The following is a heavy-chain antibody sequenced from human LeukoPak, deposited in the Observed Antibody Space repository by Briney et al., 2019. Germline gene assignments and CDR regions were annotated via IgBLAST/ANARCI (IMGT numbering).Heavy chain of an antibody. J-gene: IGHJ3*01. Sequence: SQTLSLTCTISGGSTTGYFWSWIRQPPGKGLEWIGYVFYSGGTLYNPSLESRVTISVDTSKTHFSLELTSVTAADTAVYYCARHMSVTYDAFDLWGRGTMVTVSS. CDR1: GGSTTGYF. D-gene: IGHD2-21*02. CDR2: VFYSGGT. V-gene: IGHV4-59*08. CDR3: ARHMSVTYDAFDL.